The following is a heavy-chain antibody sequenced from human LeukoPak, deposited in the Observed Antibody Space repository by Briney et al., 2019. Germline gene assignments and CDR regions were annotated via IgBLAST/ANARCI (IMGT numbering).Heavy chain of an antibody. CDR3: ARKTDSSGSGDY. V-gene: IGHV3-53*01. J-gene: IGHJ4*02. CDR1: GFTVSSSF. D-gene: IGHD3-22*01. Sequence: GGSLRLSCAASGFTVSSSFMSWVRQAPGKGLECVSVIYSRGGTYYADSVQGRFTISRDASENTLFLQMNSLRADDTAVYYCARKTDSSGSGDYWGQGTLVTVSS. CDR2: IYSRGGT.